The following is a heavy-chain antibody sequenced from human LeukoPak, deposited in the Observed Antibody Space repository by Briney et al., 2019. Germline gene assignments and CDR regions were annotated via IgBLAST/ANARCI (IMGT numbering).Heavy chain of an antibody. J-gene: IGHJ5*02. CDR2: TYYRSKWYN. Sequence: SQTLSLTCAISGDSVSSNSAAWNWIRQSPSRGLEWLRRTYYRSKWYNDYAVSVKSRITINPDTSKNQFSLQLNSVTPEDTAVYYCAMEEMAKHYNWFDPWGQGTLVTVSS. CDR1: GDSVSSNSAA. V-gene: IGHV6-1*01. CDR3: AMEEMAKHYNWFDP. D-gene: IGHD5-24*01.